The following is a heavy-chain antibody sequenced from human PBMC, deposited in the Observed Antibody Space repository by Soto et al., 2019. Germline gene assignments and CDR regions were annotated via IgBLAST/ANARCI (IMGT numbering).Heavy chain of an antibody. CDR1: GGSISSGGYY. CDR2: IYYTGST. J-gene: IGHJ4*02. CDR3: ARDVARGGNFDY. Sequence: QVQLQESGPALVKPSQTLSLTCTVSGGSISSGGYYWSWIRQHPGKGLEWLGYIYYTGSTYYNPSLTSRVTISVDTSKNQSSLKLSSLTAADTAVYYWARDVARGGNFDYWGPGTLVTVSS. D-gene: IGHD3-16*01. V-gene: IGHV4-31*03.